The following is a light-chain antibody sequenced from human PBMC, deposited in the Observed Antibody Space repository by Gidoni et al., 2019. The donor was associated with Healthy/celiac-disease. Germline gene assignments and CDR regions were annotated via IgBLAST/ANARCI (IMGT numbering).Light chain of an antibody. CDR2: GAS. CDR1: QSVSSSY. J-gene: IGKJ4*01. V-gene: IGKV3-20*01. Sequence: EIVLTQSPGTLSLSPGERATISCRASQSVSSSYLAWYQQKPGQAPRLLIYGASSRATGIPYRFSGSGSGTDFTLTSSRLEPEDFAVYYCQQYGSSPRLTFGGGTKVEIK. CDR3: QQYGSSPRLT.